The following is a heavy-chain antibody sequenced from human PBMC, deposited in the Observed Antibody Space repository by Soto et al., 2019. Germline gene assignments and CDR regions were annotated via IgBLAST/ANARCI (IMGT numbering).Heavy chain of an antibody. Sequence: ASVKVSCKASGGTFSSYAITWVQQSPGQGLEWMGGIIPIFGTANYAQKFQGRVTITADESTSTAYMELSSLRSEDTAVYYCARDRGPSSGYYPYWFDPWGQGTLVTVSS. J-gene: IGHJ5*02. V-gene: IGHV1-69*13. D-gene: IGHD3-22*01. CDR1: GGTFSSYA. CDR2: IIPIFGTA. CDR3: ARDRGPSSGYYPYWFDP.